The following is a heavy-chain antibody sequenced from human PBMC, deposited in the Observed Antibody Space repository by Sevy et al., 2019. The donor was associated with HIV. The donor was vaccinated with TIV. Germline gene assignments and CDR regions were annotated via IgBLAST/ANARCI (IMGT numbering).Heavy chain of an antibody. CDR1: GFTFSDYY. D-gene: IGHD3-3*01. Sequence: GGSLRLSCAASGFTFSDYYMSWVRQAPGKGLEWVANINKDGSEKYYVDSVKGRFTFSRDNAKNSLYLQMNSLRDEDTAVYYCALDSSGFYAWGQGTLVTVSS. CDR3: ALDSSGFYA. CDR2: INKDGSEK. J-gene: IGHJ5*02. V-gene: IGHV3-7*01.